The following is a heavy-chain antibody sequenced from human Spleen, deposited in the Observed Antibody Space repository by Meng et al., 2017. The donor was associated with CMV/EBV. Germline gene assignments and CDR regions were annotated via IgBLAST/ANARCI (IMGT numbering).Heavy chain of an antibody. Sequence: SETLSLTCTVSRGSISSGDYYWSWIRQPPGKGLEWIGYIYYSGSTNYNSSLMSRVTISVDTSKNQFSLKLSSVTSADAAVYYCARGSHYFDSWGQGTLVTVSS. CDR2: IYYSGST. CDR1: RGSISSGDYY. V-gene: IGHV4-61*08. J-gene: IGHJ4*02. CDR3: ARGSHYFDS.